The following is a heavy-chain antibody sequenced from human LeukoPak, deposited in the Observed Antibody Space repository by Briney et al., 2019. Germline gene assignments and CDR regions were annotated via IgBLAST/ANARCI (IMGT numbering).Heavy chain of an antibody. J-gene: IGHJ4*02. Sequence: SETLSLTCTVSGGSISSSSYYWGWIRQPPGKGLEWIGSIYYSGSTYYNPSLKSRVTISVATSKNQFSLKLSSVTAADTAVYYCARSSTLTYYYGSGRTFYWGQGTLVTVSS. CDR3: ARSSTLTYYYGSGRTFY. D-gene: IGHD3-10*01. CDR2: IYYSGST. CDR1: GGSISSSSYY. V-gene: IGHV4-39*01.